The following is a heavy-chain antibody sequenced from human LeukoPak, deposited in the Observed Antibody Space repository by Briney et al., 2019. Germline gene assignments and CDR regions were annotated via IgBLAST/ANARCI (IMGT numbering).Heavy chain of an antibody. D-gene: IGHD3-22*01. Sequence: GGSLRLSCAASGFTFSSYAMSWVRQAPGKGLEWVSAISGSGGSTYYADSVKGRFTISRDNSKNTPYLQMNSLRAEDTAVYYCAKDGRTREFYYDSSGYYPRYNWFDPWGQGTLVTVSS. V-gene: IGHV3-23*01. CDR2: ISGSGGST. CDR3: AKDGRTREFYYDSSGYYPRYNWFDP. CDR1: GFTFSSYA. J-gene: IGHJ5*02.